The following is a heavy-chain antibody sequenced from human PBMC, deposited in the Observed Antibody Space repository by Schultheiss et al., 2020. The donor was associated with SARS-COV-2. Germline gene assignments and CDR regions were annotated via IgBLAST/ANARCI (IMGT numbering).Heavy chain of an antibody. J-gene: IGHJ4*02. D-gene: IGHD2-2*01. Sequence: GGSLRLSCAASGFTFSSYEMNWVRQAPGKGLEWVSYISSSGSTIYYADSVKGRFTISRDNSKNTLYLQMNSLRAEDTAVYYCAKVSGGVVVPAGTDYWGQETLVTVS. CDR3: AKVSGGVVVPAGTDY. V-gene: IGHV3-48*03. CDR1: GFTFSSYE. CDR2: ISSSGSTI.